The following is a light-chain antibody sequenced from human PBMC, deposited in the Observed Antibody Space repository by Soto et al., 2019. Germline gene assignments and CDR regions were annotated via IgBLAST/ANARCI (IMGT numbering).Light chain of an antibody. CDR1: SIDVGTYNL. CDR3: CSYAGSQTFVV. CDR2: EVT. Sequence: QSALTQPVSVSGSPGQSITISCTGTSIDVGTYNLVSWYRQYPGTAPKLLLYEVTKLPSGVSSRFSGSKSGNTASLTISGLQAEDEADYFCCSYAGSQTFVVFGGGTKLTVL. V-gene: IGLV2-23*02. J-gene: IGLJ2*01.